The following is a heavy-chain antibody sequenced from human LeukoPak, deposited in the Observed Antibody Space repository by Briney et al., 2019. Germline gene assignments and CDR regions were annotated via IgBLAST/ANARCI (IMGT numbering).Heavy chain of an antibody. CDR2: IYYSGST. J-gene: IGHJ4*02. D-gene: IGHD6-13*01. Sequence: SETLSLTCTVSGGSISTYYWSWIRQPPGKGLEWIGYIYYSGSTNYNPSLKSRVTMSVDTSKNQFSLKLSSVTAADTAVYYCARGGIADFHFDYWGQGTLVTVSS. V-gene: IGHV4-59*01. CDR1: GGSISTYY. CDR3: ARGGIADFHFDY.